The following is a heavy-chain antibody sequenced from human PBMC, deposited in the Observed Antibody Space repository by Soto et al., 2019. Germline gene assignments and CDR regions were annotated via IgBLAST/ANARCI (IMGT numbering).Heavy chain of an antibody. J-gene: IGHJ3*02. Sequence: ASVKVSCKASGYTFTSYGISWVRQAPGQGLEWMGWISAYNGNTNYAQKLQGRVTMTTDTSTSTAYMELRSLRSDDTAVYYCARDALITMIVVVCDAFDIWGQGTMVTVS. CDR2: ISAYNGNT. V-gene: IGHV1-18*04. D-gene: IGHD3-22*01. CDR1: GYTFTSYG. CDR3: ARDALITMIVVVCDAFDI.